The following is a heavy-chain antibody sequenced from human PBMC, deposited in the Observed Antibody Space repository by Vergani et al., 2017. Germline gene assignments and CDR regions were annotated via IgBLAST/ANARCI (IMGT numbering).Heavy chain of an antibody. V-gene: IGHV3-9*01. Sequence: EVQLVESGGGLVQPGRSLRLSCAASGFTFDDYAMHWVRQAPGKGLEWVSGISWNSGSIGYADSVKGRLTISRDNAKNSLYLQMNSLRAEDTALYYCAKDHYDFWSGYPNLTPFDLWGRGTLVTVSS. CDR3: AKDHYDFWSGYPNLTPFDL. CDR1: GFTFDDYA. J-gene: IGHJ2*01. CDR2: ISWNSGSI. D-gene: IGHD3-3*01.